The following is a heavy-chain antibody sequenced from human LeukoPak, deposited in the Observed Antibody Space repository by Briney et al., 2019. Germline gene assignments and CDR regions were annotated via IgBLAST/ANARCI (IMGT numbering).Heavy chain of an antibody. CDR3: ARDSRGAEGFDY. V-gene: IGHV4-34*01. D-gene: IGHD3-10*01. Sequence: SETLSLTCAVYGGSFSGYYWSWIRQPPGKGLEWIGEINHSGSTNYNPSLRSRVTISVDTSKNQFSLKLSSVTAADTAVYYCARDSRGAEGFDYWGQGTLVTVSS. J-gene: IGHJ4*02. CDR2: INHSGST. CDR1: GGSFSGYY.